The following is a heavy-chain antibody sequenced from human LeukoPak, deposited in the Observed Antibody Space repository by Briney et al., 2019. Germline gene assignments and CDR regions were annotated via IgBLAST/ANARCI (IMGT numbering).Heavy chain of an antibody. V-gene: IGHV3-23*01. J-gene: IGHJ4*02. D-gene: IGHD6-13*01. CDR2: SGGTSGST. CDR3: ARERRYTNSWYSFDY. Sequence: GGSLRLSCAASGFTFSSYAMSWVRQAPGKGLEWVSGSGGTSGSTFDADSVKGRFTISRDYSKNTPYLQMNSLRAEDTAVYYCARERRYTNSWYSFDYWGQGTLVTVSS. CDR1: GFTFSSYA.